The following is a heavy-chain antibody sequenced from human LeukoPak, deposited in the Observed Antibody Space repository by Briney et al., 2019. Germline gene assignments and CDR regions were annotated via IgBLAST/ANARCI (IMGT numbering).Heavy chain of an antibody. J-gene: IGHJ4*02. D-gene: IGHD6-19*01. V-gene: IGHV3-30*02. CDR3: VNQISGWVY. CDR2: IWYDGSDK. CDR1: GFTFSNYG. Sequence: PGGSLRLSCAASGFTFSNYGMHWVRQAPGKGLEWLAVIWYDGSDKYYADSVKGRFTISRDNSKNTLYLQMSSLRPEDTAVYYCVNQISGWVYWGQGTLVTVSS.